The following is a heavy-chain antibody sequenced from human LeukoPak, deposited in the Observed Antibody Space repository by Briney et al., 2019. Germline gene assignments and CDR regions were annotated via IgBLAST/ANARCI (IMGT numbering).Heavy chain of an antibody. Sequence: GGSLRLSCAASGFTSSSYAMHWVRQAPGKGLEGVAVISYDGSNKYFADSVKGRFSISRDNSKNTLYLQMNSLRAEDTAVYYCARDGSYASGSTFDYWGQGILVPVSS. CDR2: ISYDGSNK. CDR3: ARDGSYASGSTFDY. J-gene: IGHJ4*02. D-gene: IGHD3-10*01. V-gene: IGHV3-30*04. CDR1: GFTSSSYA.